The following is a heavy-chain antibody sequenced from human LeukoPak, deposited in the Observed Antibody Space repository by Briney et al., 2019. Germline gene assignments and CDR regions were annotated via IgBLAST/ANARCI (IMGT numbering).Heavy chain of an antibody. V-gene: IGHV3-15*01. Sequence: GGSLRLSCAASGFTFSNAWMSWVRQAPGKGLEWVGCIKSKTDGGTTDYAAPVKGRFTISRDDSKNTLYLQMNSLKTEDTAVYYCTRSLGNYWGQGTLVTVSS. D-gene: IGHD6-6*01. CDR1: GFTFSNAW. CDR2: IKSKTDGGTT. J-gene: IGHJ4*02. CDR3: TRSLGNY.